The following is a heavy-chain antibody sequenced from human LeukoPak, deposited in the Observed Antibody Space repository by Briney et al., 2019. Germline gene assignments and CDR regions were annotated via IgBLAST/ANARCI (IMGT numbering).Heavy chain of an antibody. CDR2: INHSGST. V-gene: IGHV4-34*01. J-gene: IGHJ4*02. D-gene: IGHD6-13*01. CDR3: ARHDRIIASPLV. CDR1: GGSLSGYY. Sequence: SSETLSLTCAVYGGSLSGYYWSWIRQPPGKGLEWIGEINHSGSTNYNPSLKSRVTISVDTSKNQFSLKLSSVTAADTAVYYCARHDRIIASPLVWGQGTLVTVSS.